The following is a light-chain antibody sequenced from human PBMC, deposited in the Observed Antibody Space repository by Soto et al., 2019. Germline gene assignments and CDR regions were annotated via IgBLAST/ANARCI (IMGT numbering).Light chain of an antibody. V-gene: IGLV1-51*01. CDR3: GAWDNSLSGVVV. Sequence: QSVLTQPPSVSAAPGQKVSISCSGTSSNIGKNYVSWYQRLPGTAPKLLIYDNNRRPSGIPDRFSGSKSGTSATLDITGLQTGDEADYYCGAWDNSLSGVVVFGGGTKLTVL. CDR2: DNN. J-gene: IGLJ2*01. CDR1: SSNIGKNY.